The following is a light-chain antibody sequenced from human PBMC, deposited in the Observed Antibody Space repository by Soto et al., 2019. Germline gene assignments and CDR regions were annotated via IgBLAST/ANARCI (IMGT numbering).Light chain of an antibody. Sequence: DLQLIQSPSFLSASVGDRVIITCRASQGTTNYIAWYQQKPGQAPKLLVSPASTLQSGAPSKFSGSESGTESTLTINSLQPEDVATYYCQQRRSFGPGTKLEIK. J-gene: IGKJ2*04. CDR1: QGTTNY. V-gene: IGKV1-9*01. CDR2: PAS. CDR3: QQRRS.